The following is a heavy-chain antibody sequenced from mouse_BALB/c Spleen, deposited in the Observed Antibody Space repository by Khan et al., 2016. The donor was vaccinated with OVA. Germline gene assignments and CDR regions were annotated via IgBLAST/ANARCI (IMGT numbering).Heavy chain of an antibody. V-gene: IGHV5-6*01. D-gene: IGHD4-1*01. J-gene: IGHJ3*01. CDR1: GFTFSSYS. Sequence: ESGGDLVEPGGSLKLSCAASGFTFSSYSMSWVRQTPDKRLEWVATISSGGDYTYYPDIVKGRFTISRDNAKNTLYLQMSSLKSEDTAMYYCASHLTGSFAYGGQGTLVAVSA. CDR3: ASHLTGSFAY. CDR2: ISSGGDYT.